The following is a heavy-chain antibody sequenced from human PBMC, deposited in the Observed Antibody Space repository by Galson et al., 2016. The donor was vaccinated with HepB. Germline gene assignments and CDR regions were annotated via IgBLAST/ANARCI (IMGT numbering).Heavy chain of an antibody. CDR1: GFTFSSYW. D-gene: IGHD3-10*01. CDR3: ARDAGGFDC. V-gene: IGHV3-7*04. Sequence: SLRLSCAASGFTFSSYWMSWVRQAPGKGLEWVANIKQDGSVQHYVDSVKGRFTISRDNAKNSLYLQMNSLRGEDTAVYYCARDAGGFDCWGQGTLVTGSS. CDR2: IKQDGSVQ. J-gene: IGHJ4*02.